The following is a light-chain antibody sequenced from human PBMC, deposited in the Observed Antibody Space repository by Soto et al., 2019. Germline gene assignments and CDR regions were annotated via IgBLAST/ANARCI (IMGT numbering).Light chain of an antibody. CDR3: QQYNNWPTVT. J-gene: IGKJ5*01. Sequence: EIVLTQSPATLSLSPGERATLSCRASQSVSSNLAWYQQKPCQAPRLLIYGASTRATGIPARFSGSGSGTEFTLTISSLQSEDFAVYYCQQYNNWPTVTFGQGTRLEIK. V-gene: IGKV3-15*01. CDR1: QSVSSN. CDR2: GAS.